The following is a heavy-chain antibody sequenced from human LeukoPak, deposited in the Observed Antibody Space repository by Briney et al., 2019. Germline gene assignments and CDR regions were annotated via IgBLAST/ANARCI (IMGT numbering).Heavy chain of an antibody. CDR3: ARQAGGYSSGWYQFLFDY. CDR1: GYTFSSYG. V-gene: IGHV1-18*04. D-gene: IGHD6-19*01. Sequence: ASVKVSCKASGYTFSSYGISWVRQAPGQGLEWMGWINSSNGKTNYAQKFQGRVNMTTDTSTSTAYMELRSLRSDDTAVYYCARQAGGYSSGWYQFLFDYWGQGTLVTVSS. J-gene: IGHJ4*02. CDR2: INSSNGKT.